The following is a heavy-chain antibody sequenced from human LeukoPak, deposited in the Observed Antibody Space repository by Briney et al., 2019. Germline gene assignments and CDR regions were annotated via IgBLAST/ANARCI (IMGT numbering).Heavy chain of an antibody. CDR3: AKVPRFLEWSPYYMDV. Sequence: GGSLRLSCAASGFTFDDHGMNWVRQAPGKGLEWVSGITWNGGTTGYADSVRGRFTISRDNAKNSLYLQMNSLRAEDTAVYYCAKVPRFLEWSPYYMDVWGKGTTVTVSS. CDR1: GFTFDDHG. V-gene: IGHV3-20*04. J-gene: IGHJ6*03. CDR2: ITWNGGTT. D-gene: IGHD3-3*01.